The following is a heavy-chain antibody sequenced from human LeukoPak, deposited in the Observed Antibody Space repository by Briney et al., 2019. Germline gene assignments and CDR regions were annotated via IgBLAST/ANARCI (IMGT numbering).Heavy chain of an antibody. CDR2: INPNSGGT. Sequence: ASVKVSCKASGYTFTGYYMHWVRQAPGQGLEWMGWINPNSGGTNYAQKFQGRVTMTRDTSISTAYMELSRLRSDDTAVNYCATAYSYGYWTRPFDPWGQGTLVTVSS. CDR1: GYTFTGYY. V-gene: IGHV1-2*02. J-gene: IGHJ5*02. D-gene: IGHD5-18*01. CDR3: ATAYSYGYWTRPFDP.